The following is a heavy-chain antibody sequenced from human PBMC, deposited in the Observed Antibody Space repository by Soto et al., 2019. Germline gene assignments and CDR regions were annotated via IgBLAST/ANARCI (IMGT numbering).Heavy chain of an antibody. V-gene: IGHV4-34*01. CDR1: GGSFSGYY. D-gene: IGHD3-3*01. CDR3: ARVRDYDFWSGYDGAFDI. J-gene: IGHJ3*02. Sequence: WETLSLTGAVYGGSFSGYYWSWIRQPPGKGLEWIGEINHSGSTNYNPSLKSRVTISVDTSKNQFSLKLSSVTAADTAVYYCARVRDYDFWSGYDGAFDIWGQGTMVTVSS. CDR2: INHSGST.